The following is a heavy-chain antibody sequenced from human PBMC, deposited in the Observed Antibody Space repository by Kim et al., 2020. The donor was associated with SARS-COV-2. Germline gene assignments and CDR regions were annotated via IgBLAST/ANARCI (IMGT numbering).Heavy chain of an antibody. D-gene: IGHD1-1*01. CDR2: ISGSSDST. Sequence: GGSLRLSCAASGFTFSTYAMSWVRQAPGKGLDWVSVISGSSDSTYYADSVKGRFTISRDNSKNTLYLQMNSLRAEDTAVYYCAKALRTGTTKPHYFDSWGQGTLVTVSS. J-gene: IGHJ4*02. V-gene: IGHV3-23*01. CDR1: GFTFSTYA. CDR3: AKALRTGTTKPHYFDS.